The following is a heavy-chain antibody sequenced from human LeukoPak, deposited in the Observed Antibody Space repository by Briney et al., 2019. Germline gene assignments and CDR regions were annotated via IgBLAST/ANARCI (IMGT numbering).Heavy chain of an antibody. CDR2: ISSSGSI. CDR3: AGYDHTNYLAY. J-gene: IGHJ4*02. D-gene: IGHD1-14*01. CDR1: GGSIGDNY. Sequence: SETLSLTCTVSGGSIGDNYWSWIRQSPERGLECIGYISSSGSIAYTPSLRSRVTMSLDASKNHLSLNLRSVSAADTAIYYCAGYDHTNYLAYWGQGTLVTVSS. V-gene: IGHV4-59*13.